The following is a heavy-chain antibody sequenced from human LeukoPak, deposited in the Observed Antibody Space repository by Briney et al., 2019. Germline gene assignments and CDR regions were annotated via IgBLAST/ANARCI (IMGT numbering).Heavy chain of an antibody. CDR1: GGSISSYY. J-gene: IGHJ4*02. V-gene: IGHV4-59*12. CDR3: ARSPRYSGYDYGSDY. D-gene: IGHD5-12*01. CDR2: IYYSGST. Sequence: PSETLSLTCTVSGGSISSYYWNWIRQPPGKGLEWIGYIYYSGSTNYNPSLRSRVTISVDTSKNQFSLKMSYVTAADTAVYYCARSPRYSGYDYGSDYWGRGILVTVSS.